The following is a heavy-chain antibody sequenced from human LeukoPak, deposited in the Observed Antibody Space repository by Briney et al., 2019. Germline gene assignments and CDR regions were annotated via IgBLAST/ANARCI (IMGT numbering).Heavy chain of an antibody. V-gene: IGHV1-2*02. CDR3: AREGGLTGYYDIFDI. Sequence: ASVKVSCKSSGYTFIGYYMHWVRQAPGQGLEWMGWISPKSGGTNYAQKFQGRVTMTRDTSISTAYMELSRLKSDDTAVYFCAREGGLTGYYDIFDIWGQGTMVIVSS. CDR1: GYTFIGYY. CDR2: ISPKSGGT. J-gene: IGHJ3*02. D-gene: IGHD3-9*01.